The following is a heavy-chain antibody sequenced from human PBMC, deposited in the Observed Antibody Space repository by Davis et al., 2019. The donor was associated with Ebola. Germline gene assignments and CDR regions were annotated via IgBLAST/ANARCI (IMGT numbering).Heavy chain of an antibody. D-gene: IGHD1-14*01. Sequence: ASVKVSCKASGYTFTRYYIHWVRQAPGQGLEWLGIINPGGGSTTYSQKFQGRVTMTRDTSTSTVYMDLSSLRSEDTAVYYCARLWGLQPHYWYFDVWGRGTLVTVSP. J-gene: IGHJ2*01. CDR1: GYTFTRYY. CDR3: ARLWGLQPHYWYFDV. V-gene: IGHV1-46*01. CDR2: INPGGGST.